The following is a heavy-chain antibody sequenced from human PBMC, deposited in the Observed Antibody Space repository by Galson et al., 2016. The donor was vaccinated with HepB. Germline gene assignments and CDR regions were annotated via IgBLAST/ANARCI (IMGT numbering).Heavy chain of an antibody. V-gene: IGHV1-3*01. CDR3: ARVWDRYRYYYMDV. CDR2: INADSGKT. Sequence: SVKVSCKASGYTFASYAMYWVRQAPGQRLEWMGGINADSGKTKYSQKFQDRVTITRDTTASTAYMELSSLRSEDTATDYCARVWDRYRYYYMDVWGKGTTVIVSS. CDR1: GYTFASYA. J-gene: IGHJ6*03. D-gene: IGHD1-26*01.